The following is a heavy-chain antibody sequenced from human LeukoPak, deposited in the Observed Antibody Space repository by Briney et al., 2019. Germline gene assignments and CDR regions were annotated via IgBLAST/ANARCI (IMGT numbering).Heavy chain of an antibody. V-gene: IGHV1-2*02. Sequence: GASVKVSCKASGYTFTGYYMHWVRQAPAQGLEWMGWINPNSGGTNYAQKFQGRVTMTRDKSIRKAYMELSRLTSDDTAVYYCARNIWFGESADAFDIWGQGTMVTVSS. D-gene: IGHD3-10*01. CDR3: ARNIWFGESADAFDI. J-gene: IGHJ3*02. CDR2: INPNSGGT. CDR1: GYTFTGYY.